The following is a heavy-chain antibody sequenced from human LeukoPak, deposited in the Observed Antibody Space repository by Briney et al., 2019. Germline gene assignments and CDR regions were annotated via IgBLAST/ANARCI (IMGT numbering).Heavy chain of an antibody. CDR3: ARGLTPVCGSYRHYFDY. CDR2: IYSGGST. V-gene: IGHV3-66*01. D-gene: IGHD3-16*02. Sequence: HPGGSLRLSCAASGFTVSSNYMSWVRQAPGKGLEWVSVIYSGGSTYYADSVKGRFTISRDNSKNTLYLQMNSVRAEDTAVYYGARGLTPVCGSYRHYFDYWGQGTLVTVSP. J-gene: IGHJ4*02. CDR1: GFTVSSNY.